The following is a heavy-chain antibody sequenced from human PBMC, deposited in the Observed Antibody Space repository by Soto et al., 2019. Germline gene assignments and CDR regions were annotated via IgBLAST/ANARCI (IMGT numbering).Heavy chain of an antibody. Sequence: PGGSLRLSCVCSGLTFSIYDMNWVRQAPGKGLEWLSYISLSSTIYYADSVKGRFTISRDNAKNSLYLQMNSLRDEDTAVYYCARGYDRTKWGQGTLVTVS. J-gene: IGHJ4*02. CDR3: ARGYDRTK. CDR2: ISLSSTI. V-gene: IGHV3-48*02. CDR1: GLTFSIYD. D-gene: IGHD3-22*01.